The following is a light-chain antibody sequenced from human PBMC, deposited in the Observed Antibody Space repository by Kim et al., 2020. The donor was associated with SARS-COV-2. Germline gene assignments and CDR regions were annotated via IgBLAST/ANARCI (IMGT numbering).Light chain of an antibody. V-gene: IGKV1-5*03. CDR3: QQYGTYRRS. Sequence: VSVGDRVTLACRASQSISGLLAWYQQKPGKAPKLLIYKASSLESGVPSRFSGSGSGTEFTLTITSLQPDDFVTYYCQQYGTYRRSFGGGTKVGIK. CDR2: KAS. CDR1: QSISGL. J-gene: IGKJ4*01.